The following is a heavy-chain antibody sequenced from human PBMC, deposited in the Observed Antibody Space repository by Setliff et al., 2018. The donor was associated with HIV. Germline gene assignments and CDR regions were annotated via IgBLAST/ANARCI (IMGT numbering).Heavy chain of an antibody. CDR1: GFTFDDYG. CDR3: ARDLADLAMYYYDSRGYTH. CDR2: INWNGGST. Sequence: PGGSLRLSCAASGFTFDDYGMSWVRQAPGTGLEWVAGINWNGGSTGYEDSVKGRFTISRDNAKNSLYLRMNSLIAEDTAFYYCARDLADLAMYYYDSRGYTHWGQGTLVTVSS. V-gene: IGHV3-20*04. J-gene: IGHJ4*02. D-gene: IGHD3-22*01.